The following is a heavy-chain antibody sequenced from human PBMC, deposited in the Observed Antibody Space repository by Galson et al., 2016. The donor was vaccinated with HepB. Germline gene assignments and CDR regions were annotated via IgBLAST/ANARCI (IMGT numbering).Heavy chain of an antibody. J-gene: IGHJ4*02. V-gene: IGHV3-21*01. Sequence: SLRLSCAASGFTFSTYSMNWVRQVPGKGLEWVSSISSSSSYIYYGDSLKGRFTISRDNAKNSLYLQMNSLRAEDTAVYYCARDRGIQLWSRDGFDYWGQGTLATVSS. CDR3: ARDRGIQLWSRDGFDY. CDR1: GFTFSTYS. D-gene: IGHD5-18*01. CDR2: ISSSSSYI.